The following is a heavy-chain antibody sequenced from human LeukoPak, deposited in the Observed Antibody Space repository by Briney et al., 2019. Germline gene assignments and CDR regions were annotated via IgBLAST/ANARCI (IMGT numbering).Heavy chain of an antibody. Sequence: GGSMRLSCTASGFTVRNNYMSWVRQAPGKGLEWVSVIYSGGSTYYADSVKGRFTISRDNSKNTLYLQMNSLRAEDTAVYFCATGERMVRGDGVDYWGQGTLVTVSS. V-gene: IGHV3-66*01. CDR1: GFTVRNNY. CDR2: IYSGGST. J-gene: IGHJ4*02. CDR3: ATGERMVRGDGVDY. D-gene: IGHD3-10*01.